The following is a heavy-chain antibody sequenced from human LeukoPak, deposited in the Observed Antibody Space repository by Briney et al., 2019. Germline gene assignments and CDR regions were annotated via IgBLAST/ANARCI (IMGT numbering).Heavy chain of an antibody. Sequence: SETLSLTCTVSGGSISSNNYYWGWIRQPPGKGLEWIGSIYSSGSTSYSPSLKSRVTISVDTSKNQFSLKLSSVTAADTAVYYCARGGGSSIAAAEGWFDPWGQGTLVTVSS. D-gene: IGHD6-13*01. J-gene: IGHJ5*02. CDR3: ARGGGSSIAAAEGWFDP. CDR1: GGSISSNNYY. V-gene: IGHV4-39*07. CDR2: IYSSGST.